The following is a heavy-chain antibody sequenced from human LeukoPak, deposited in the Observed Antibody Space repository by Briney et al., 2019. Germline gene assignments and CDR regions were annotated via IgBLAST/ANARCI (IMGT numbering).Heavy chain of an antibody. CDR3: ARAMVRGVRSNGMDV. Sequence: GSLRLSCAASGFTFSSYGMHWGRQAPGKGLGGVAVIWYDGSNKYYADSVKGRFTISRDNSKNTLYLQMNSLRAEDTAVYYCARAMVRGVRSNGMDVWGQGTTVTVSS. V-gene: IGHV3-33*01. D-gene: IGHD3-10*01. CDR1: GFTFSSYG. CDR2: IWYDGSNK. J-gene: IGHJ6*02.